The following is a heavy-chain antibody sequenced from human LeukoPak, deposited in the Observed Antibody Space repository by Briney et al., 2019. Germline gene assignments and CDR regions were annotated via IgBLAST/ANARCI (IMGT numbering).Heavy chain of an antibody. Sequence: HPGGSLRLSCAVSGITLSNYGMSWVRQAPGKGLEWVAGISDRGGKTNYADSVKGRFTISRENSKNTLYLQMNSLRAEDTAVYFCAKRGVVIRVILVGFHKEAYYFDSWGQGALVTVSS. CDR2: ISDRGGKT. J-gene: IGHJ4*02. V-gene: IGHV3-23*01. CDR3: AKRGVVIRVILVGFHKEAYYFDS. CDR1: GITLSNYG. D-gene: IGHD3-10*01.